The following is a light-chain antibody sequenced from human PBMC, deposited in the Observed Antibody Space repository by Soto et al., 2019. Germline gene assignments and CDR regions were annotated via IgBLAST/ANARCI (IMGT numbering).Light chain of an antibody. CDR2: WAS. Sequence: DVVMTQSPDSLAVSLGERATINCKSSQSVLYSSNNKNYLAWYQQTPGQPPKLLIYWASTRESGVPDRFSGSGSETDFTLTIVSLQAEDVAVYYCQQYYSLPLTFGGGTKVEIK. V-gene: IGKV4-1*01. CDR1: QSVLYSSNNKNY. CDR3: QQYYSLPLT. J-gene: IGKJ4*01.